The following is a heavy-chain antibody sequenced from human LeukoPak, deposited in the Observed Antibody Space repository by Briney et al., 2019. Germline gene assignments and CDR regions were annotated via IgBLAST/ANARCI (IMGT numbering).Heavy chain of an antibody. CDR3: ARDGYSSGWFPNSSFDY. CDR1: GGSISSSSDY. D-gene: IGHD6-19*01. V-gene: IGHV4-39*07. Sequence: MSSETLSLTCTVSGGSISSSSDYWGWIRQPPGKGLEWIGSIYYSGSTYYKPSLKSRVTISVDTSKNQFSLKLSSVTAADTAVYYCARDGYSSGWFPNSSFDYWGQGTLVTVSS. J-gene: IGHJ4*02. CDR2: IYYSGST.